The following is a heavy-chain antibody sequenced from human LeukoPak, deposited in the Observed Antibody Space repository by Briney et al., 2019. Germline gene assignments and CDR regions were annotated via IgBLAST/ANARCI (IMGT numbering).Heavy chain of an antibody. Sequence: GGSLRLSCAASGCVVSSNSMNWVRQAPGRGLEWVSVIYTGDSTYYADSVKGRFTISRDNSKNTMYLQMSSLRAEDTALYYCVRDAVRGFYYGMDVWGQGTTVTVSS. V-gene: IGHV3-53*01. CDR1: GCVVSSNS. D-gene: IGHD3-10*01. CDR2: IYTGDST. CDR3: VRDAVRGFYYGMDV. J-gene: IGHJ6*02.